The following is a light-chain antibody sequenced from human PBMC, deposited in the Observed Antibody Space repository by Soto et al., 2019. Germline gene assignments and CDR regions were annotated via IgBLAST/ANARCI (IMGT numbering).Light chain of an antibody. CDR3: QQYGSSPFT. V-gene: IGKV3-20*01. CDR1: QSVSSSY. CDR2: GAS. J-gene: IGKJ3*01. Sequence: EIVLTQSPGTLSLSPGERATLSCRASQSVSSSYLAWYQQTPGQTPRLLFYGASSRATGIPDRFSGSGSGTDFTLTISRLEPEDVAVYDCQQYGSSPFTFGPGTKVDIK.